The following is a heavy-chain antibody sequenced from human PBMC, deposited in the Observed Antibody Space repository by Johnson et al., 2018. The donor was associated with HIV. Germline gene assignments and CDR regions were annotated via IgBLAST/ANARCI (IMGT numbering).Heavy chain of an antibody. CDR1: GFTFDDYG. D-gene: IGHD4-23*01. Sequence: VQLVESGGGVVRPGGSLRLSCAASGFTFDDYGMSWVRQAPGKGLEWVSGINWNGGNTGYADSMKGRFAISRDNAKNSLYLQMNGLRVEDTALYYCARGRPWGWELRRDAFDVWGQGTMVTVSS. V-gene: IGHV3-20*04. J-gene: IGHJ3*01. CDR3: ARGRPWGWELRRDAFDV. CDR2: INWNGGNT.